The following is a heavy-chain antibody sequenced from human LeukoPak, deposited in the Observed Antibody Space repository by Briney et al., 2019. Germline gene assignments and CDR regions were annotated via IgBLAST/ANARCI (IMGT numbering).Heavy chain of an antibody. Sequence: GGSLRLSCAASGFTFSSYDMNWVRQTPGKGLEWVSHISSSGSTIYYADSVRGRFTISRDNAKNSLYLQMNSPRAEDTAVYCCARDSIVPLYYWGQGTLVTVSS. CDR2: ISSSGSTI. V-gene: IGHV3-48*03. CDR1: GFTFSSYD. J-gene: IGHJ4*02. CDR3: ARDSIVPLYY. D-gene: IGHD2-2*01.